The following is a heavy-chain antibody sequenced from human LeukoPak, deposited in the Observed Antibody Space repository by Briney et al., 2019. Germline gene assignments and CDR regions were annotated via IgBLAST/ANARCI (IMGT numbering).Heavy chain of an antibody. J-gene: IGHJ3*02. V-gene: IGHV1-46*01. D-gene: IGHD5-24*01. Sequence: GASVKVSCKASGYTFTSYYMHWVRQAPGQGLEWMGIINPSGGSTSYAQKFQGRVTMTRDTSTSTVYMELSSLRSEDTAVYYCARRDGYAYKMWGAFDIWGQGTTVTVSS. CDR1: GYTFTSYY. CDR3: ARRDGYAYKMWGAFDI. CDR2: INPSGGST.